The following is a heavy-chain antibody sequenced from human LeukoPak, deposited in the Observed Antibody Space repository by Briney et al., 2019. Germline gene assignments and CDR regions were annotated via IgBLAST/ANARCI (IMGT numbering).Heavy chain of an antibody. V-gene: IGHV1-8*01. J-gene: IGHJ5*02. CDR2: MNPNSGNT. D-gene: IGHD3-3*01. CDR1: GYTFTSYD. Sequence: ASVKVSCKASGYTFTSYDINWVRQATGQGLEWRGWMNPNSGNTGYAQKFQGRVTMTRNTSISTAYMELSSLRSEDTAVYYCAIIRYDFWSGYYSSPGKNWFDPWGQGTLVTVSS. CDR3: AIIRYDFWSGYYSSPGKNWFDP.